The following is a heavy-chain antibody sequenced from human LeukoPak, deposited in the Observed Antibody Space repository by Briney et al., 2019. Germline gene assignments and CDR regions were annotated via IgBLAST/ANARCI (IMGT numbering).Heavy chain of an antibody. V-gene: IGHV4-59*01. CDR2: IYDTGST. Sequence: SETLSLTCTVYGGSISSYYWSWIRQPPGKGLERIGYIYDTGSTNYNPSPKSRVTISIDTSKNQFSLNLRSVTAADTAVYYCARITYGPPDYWGQGTLVTVSS. CDR1: GGSISSYY. J-gene: IGHJ4*02. D-gene: IGHD4-17*01. CDR3: ARITYGPPDY.